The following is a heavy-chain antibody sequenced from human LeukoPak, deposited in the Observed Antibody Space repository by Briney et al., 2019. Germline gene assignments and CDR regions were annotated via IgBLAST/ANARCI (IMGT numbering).Heavy chain of an antibody. J-gene: IGHJ4*02. V-gene: IGHV3-23*01. CDR1: GFTFSSYA. D-gene: IGHD3-22*01. CDR3: AKMRGGTMIVVVIAEFDY. Sequence: GGSLRLSSAAYGFTFSSYAMSWVRQAPGKGLEWVSAISGSGGSTYYADSVKGRFTISRDNSKNTLYLQMNSLRAEDTAVYYCAKMRGGTMIVVVIAEFDYWGQGTLVTVSS. CDR2: ISGSGGST.